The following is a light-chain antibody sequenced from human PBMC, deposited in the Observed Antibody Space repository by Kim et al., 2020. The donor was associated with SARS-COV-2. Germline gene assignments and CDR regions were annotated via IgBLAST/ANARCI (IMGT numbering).Light chain of an antibody. CDR3: NSRDNSADRLGV. CDR1: SHRKSD. CDR2: NKN. J-gene: IGLJ3*02. V-gene: IGLV3-19*01. Sequence: GQTVRITCDGDSHRKSDGAWYQQKPRQAPVLLIYNKNNRPSGIPDRFSASTSGNTASLTITGAQAEDEADYYCNSRDNSADRLGVFGGGTQLTVL.